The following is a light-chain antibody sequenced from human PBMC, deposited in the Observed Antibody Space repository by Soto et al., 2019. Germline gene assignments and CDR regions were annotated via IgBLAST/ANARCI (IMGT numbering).Light chain of an antibody. Sequence: DIQMTPSPSSLSASVGDRVTITCRASQSISSNLNGYQQKPGKAPKLLIYAASSLQSGVPSRFSGSGAGTDFTLTIISLQPEDFATYYCQQSYSTPITFGQGTRLE. J-gene: IGKJ5*01. CDR1: QSISSN. CDR3: QQSYSTPIT. CDR2: AAS. V-gene: IGKV1-39*01.